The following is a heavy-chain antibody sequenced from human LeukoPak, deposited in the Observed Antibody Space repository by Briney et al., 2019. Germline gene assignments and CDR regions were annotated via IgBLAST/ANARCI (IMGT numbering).Heavy chain of an antibody. CDR3: TREARVGNWFDP. CDR2: INPDNSGT. Sequence: ASVKVSCRASGYTFTDYYIHWGRQAPGQGLEWMGWINPDNSGTNYAQKFQGRVTMTRDTSIRTVYMDLSRLRSDDTAVFYCTREARVGNWFDPWGQGTQVTVSS. J-gene: IGHJ5*02. D-gene: IGHD2-2*01. V-gene: IGHV1-2*02. CDR1: GYTFTDYY.